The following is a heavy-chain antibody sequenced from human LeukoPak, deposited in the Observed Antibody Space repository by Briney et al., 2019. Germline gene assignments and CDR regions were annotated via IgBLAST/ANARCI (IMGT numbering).Heavy chain of an antibody. CDR3: SPVWFGELYFAY. Sequence: PGGSLRLSCTASGFTFGDYAMSWVRQAPGKGLEWVGFIRSKAYGGTTEYAASVKGRFTISRDDSKSIAYLQMNGLKTEDTAVYYCSPVWFGELYFAYWGQGTLVTVSS. J-gene: IGHJ4*02. D-gene: IGHD3-10*01. CDR2: IRSKAYGGTT. CDR1: GFTFGDYA. V-gene: IGHV3-49*04.